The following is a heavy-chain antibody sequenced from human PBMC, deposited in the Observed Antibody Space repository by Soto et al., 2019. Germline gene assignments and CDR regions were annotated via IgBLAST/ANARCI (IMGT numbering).Heavy chain of an antibody. J-gene: IGHJ4*02. CDR1: GYTFTGYY. CDR3: ARDARGDEAPMDY. V-gene: IGHV1-2*04. Sequence: ASVKVSCKASGYTFTGYYMHWVRQAPGQGLEWMGWINPNSGGTNYAQKFQGWVTMTRDTSISTAYMELSRLRSDDTAVYYCARDARGDEAPMDYCAQGTLVTVSS. D-gene: IGHD3-10*01. CDR2: INPNSGGT.